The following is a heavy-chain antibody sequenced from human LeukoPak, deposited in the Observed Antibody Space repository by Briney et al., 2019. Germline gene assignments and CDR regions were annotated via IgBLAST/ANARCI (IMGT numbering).Heavy chain of an antibody. CDR2: ISAYNGNT. V-gene: IGHV1-18*04. Sequence: ASVKVSCKASGYTFTSYYMHWVRQAPGQGLEWMGWISAYNGNTNYAQKLQGRVTMTTDTSTSTAYMELRSLRSDDTAVYYCARFDSSGYFYYFDYWGQGTLVTVSS. CDR1: GYTFTSYY. CDR3: ARFDSSGYFYYFDY. D-gene: IGHD3-22*01. J-gene: IGHJ4*02.